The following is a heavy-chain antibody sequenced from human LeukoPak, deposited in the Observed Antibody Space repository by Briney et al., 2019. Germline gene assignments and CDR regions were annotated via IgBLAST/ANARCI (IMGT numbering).Heavy chain of an antibody. Sequence: ASVKVSCKASGYTXTGYSMHGVRQAPGQGLEWLGWINPNSGGTNFAQKFQGRVTITRDTSVSTAYMELSRLRSDDTAVYYCARDAKYYASGSFPYWGQGTLVTVSS. CDR1: GYTXTGYS. J-gene: IGHJ4*02. V-gene: IGHV1-2*02. CDR2: INPNSGGT. D-gene: IGHD3-10*01. CDR3: ARDAKYYASGSFPY.